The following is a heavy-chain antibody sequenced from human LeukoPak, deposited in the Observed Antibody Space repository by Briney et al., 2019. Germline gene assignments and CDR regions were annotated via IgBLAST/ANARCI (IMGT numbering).Heavy chain of an antibody. CDR2: MNPNSGNT. CDR1: GYTFTSYD. Sequence: WASVKVSCKASGYTFTSYDVNWVRQATGQGLEWMGWMNPNSGNTGYAQKFQGRVTITRNTSITTAYMELSGLTSEDTAVYYCGSYSGYAQWGQGTLVTVSS. J-gene: IGHJ4*02. V-gene: IGHV1-8*03. D-gene: IGHD5-12*01. CDR3: GSYSGYAQ.